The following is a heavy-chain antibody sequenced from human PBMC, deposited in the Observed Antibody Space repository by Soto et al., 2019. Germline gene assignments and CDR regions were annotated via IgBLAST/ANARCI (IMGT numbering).Heavy chain of an antibody. V-gene: IGHV3-30*18. J-gene: IGHJ3*02. CDR1: GFTFSSYG. CDR3: AKGPRWLQFGDAFDI. CDR2: ISYDGSNK. D-gene: IGHD5-12*01. Sequence: LRLSCAASGFTFSSYGMHWVRQAPGKGLEWVAVISYDGSNKYYADSVKGRFTISRDNSKNTLYLQMNSLRAEDTAVYYCAKGPRWLQFGDAFDIWGQGTMVTVSS.